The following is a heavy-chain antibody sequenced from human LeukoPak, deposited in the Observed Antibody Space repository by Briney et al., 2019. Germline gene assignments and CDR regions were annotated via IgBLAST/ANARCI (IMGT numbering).Heavy chain of an antibody. Sequence: ASVRVSCKVSGYTLTELSMHWVRQAPGKWLEWMGGFDPEDGETIYAQKFQGRVTMTEDTSTDTAYMELSSLRSEDTAVYYCATDRVGLGYCSGGSCRRFDYWGQGTLVTVSS. CDR1: GYTLTELS. D-gene: IGHD2-15*01. V-gene: IGHV1-24*01. CDR3: ATDRVGLGYCSGGSCRRFDY. CDR2: FDPEDGET. J-gene: IGHJ4*02.